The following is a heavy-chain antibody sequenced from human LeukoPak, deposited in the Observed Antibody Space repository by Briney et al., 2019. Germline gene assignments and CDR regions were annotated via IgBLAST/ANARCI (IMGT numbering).Heavy chain of an antibody. V-gene: IGHV3-49*03. D-gene: IGHD3-3*01. CDR3: PRGSDTIFGVSRDGFDY. CDR2: IRSDTYGGTA. CDR1: GFTFGDYA. Sequence: GGSLRLSCTASGFTFGDYAMSWFRQAPGKGLEWVGFIRSDTYGGTAEYAASVKGRFTISRDDSKSIAYLQMYSLKSEDTAVYYCPRGSDTIFGVSRDGFDYGGQGPLVTVSS. J-gene: IGHJ4*02.